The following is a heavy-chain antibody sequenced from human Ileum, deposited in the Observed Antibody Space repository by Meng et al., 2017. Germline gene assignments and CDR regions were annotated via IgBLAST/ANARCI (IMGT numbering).Heavy chain of an antibody. Sequence: QVKLQESSPGLVKPSGTLSLTCTVSGASIIGVNWWTWVRQTPGKGLEWIGEIHHSGSANSIPSLKSRVTLSVDKSKNQFSLSMTSVTAADTAVYYCARGTGDIRVGFDYWGQGTLVTVSS. V-gene: IGHV4-4*02. J-gene: IGHJ4*02. CDR1: GASIIGVNW. D-gene: IGHD7-27*01. CDR3: ARGTGDIRVGFDY. CDR2: IHHSGSA.